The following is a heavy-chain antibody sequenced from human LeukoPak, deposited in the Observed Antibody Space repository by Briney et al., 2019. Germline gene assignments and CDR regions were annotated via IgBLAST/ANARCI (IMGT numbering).Heavy chain of an antibody. Sequence: GGALRLSCAASGFTFSSYGMHWVRQAPGKGLEWVAVIWYDGSNKYYADAVKGRFTISRDNSKNTLYLQMNSLRAEDTAVYYCAREKGEDLSYYGMDVWGQGTTVTVSS. CDR1: GFTFSSYG. CDR3: AREKGEDLSYYGMDV. V-gene: IGHV3-33*01. CDR2: IWYDGSNK. D-gene: IGHD3-10*01. J-gene: IGHJ6*02.